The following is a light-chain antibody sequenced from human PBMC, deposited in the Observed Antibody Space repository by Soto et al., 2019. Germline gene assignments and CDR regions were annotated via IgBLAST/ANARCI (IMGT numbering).Light chain of an antibody. CDR2: AAS. V-gene: IGKV1-39*01. CDR3: PQDHSYS. J-gene: IGKJ1*01. CDR1: QSISSY. Sequence: IQVSLTTTSLSASVGDRVIITCWASQSISSYLNWYQQKPGKAPKLLIYAASSLQSGVPSRFSGSGSGTEFTLTISRLQHDEFATYYCPQDHSYSFGQ.